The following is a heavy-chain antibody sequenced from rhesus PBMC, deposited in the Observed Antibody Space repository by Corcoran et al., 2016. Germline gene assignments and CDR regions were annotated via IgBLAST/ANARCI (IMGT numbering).Heavy chain of an antibody. J-gene: IGHJ4*01. V-gene: IGHV4-80*01. CDR3: ATQSPPGIAVAGVIDY. D-gene: IGHD6-37*01. Sequence: QVQLQESGPGLVKPSETLSLTCAVSGASLSSYWWSWIRHPPGTGLAWIGEINCNSGRPNYNPTLKSRVTISKDASKNQFSLKLSSVTAADTAVYYCATQSPPGIAVAGVIDYWGQGVLVTVSS. CDR2: INCNSGRP. CDR1: GASLSSYW.